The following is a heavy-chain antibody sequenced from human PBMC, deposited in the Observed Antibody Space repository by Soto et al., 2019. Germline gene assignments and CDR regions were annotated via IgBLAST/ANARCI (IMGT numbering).Heavy chain of an antibody. V-gene: IGHV3-11*06. Sequence: GGSLRLSCAASGFSFSDYYMAWNRQAPGRGLEWVSYISGKSDYTHYADSVKGRFSISRDNGKNLLYLQMNSLRAEDTAVYYCARVNPVASGISEYWGHGTLVTVSS. D-gene: IGHD1-26*01. CDR2: ISGKSDYT. CDR3: ARVNPVASGISEY. CDR1: GFSFSDYY. J-gene: IGHJ4*01.